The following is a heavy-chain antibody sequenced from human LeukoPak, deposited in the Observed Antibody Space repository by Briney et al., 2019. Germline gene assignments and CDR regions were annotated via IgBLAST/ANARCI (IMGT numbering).Heavy chain of an antibody. V-gene: IGHV3-48*03. J-gene: IGHJ4*02. Sequence: PGGSLRLSCAASGFTFSSYELNWVRQAPGKGLEWVSYISDTGSTIYYADSVEGRFTISRDNAKNSLYLQMNSLRAEDTAVYYCARAAQYSSSSAWGYWGQGTLVTVSS. CDR3: ARAAQYSSSSAWGY. CDR1: GFTFSSYE. D-gene: IGHD6-6*01. CDR2: ISDTGSTI.